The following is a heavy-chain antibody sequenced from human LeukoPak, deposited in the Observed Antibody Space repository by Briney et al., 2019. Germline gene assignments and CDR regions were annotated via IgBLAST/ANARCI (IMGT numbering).Heavy chain of an antibody. CDR2: INPKSGGT. Sequence: ASVKVSCKASGYTFTAYYLQWVRLAPGQGLEWMGWINPKSGGTEYAQRFQGRVTMTRDTSISTAYMELSRLRSDDTAVYYCASEAAAIESDAFDIWGQGTMVTVSS. CDR3: ASEAAAIESDAFDI. V-gene: IGHV1-2*02. D-gene: IGHD2-2*02. CDR1: GYTFTAYY. J-gene: IGHJ3*02.